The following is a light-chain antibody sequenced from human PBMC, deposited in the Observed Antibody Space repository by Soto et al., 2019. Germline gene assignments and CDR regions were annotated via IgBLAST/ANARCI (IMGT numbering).Light chain of an antibody. J-gene: IGLJ1*01. Sequence: SALTQPASVSGSPGQSITISCTGTSSDVGGYNYVSWYQQHPGKAPKLMIYDVSNRPSGVSNRFSGSKSGNTASLTISGLQAEDEADYYCSSYTSSSTPFCVFGTGTKVTVL. CDR1: SSDVGGYNY. V-gene: IGLV2-14*01. CDR3: SSYTSSSTPFCV. CDR2: DVS.